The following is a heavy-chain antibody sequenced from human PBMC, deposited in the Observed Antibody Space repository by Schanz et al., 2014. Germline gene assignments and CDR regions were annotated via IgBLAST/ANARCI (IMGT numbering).Heavy chain of an antibody. CDR1: GYTFINSD. D-gene: IGHD2-21*01. Sequence: QVQLVQSGAEVKNPGASVKVSCKASGYTFINSDINWVRQAAGQGLEWMGWMNPKSGNTGYAQKFQGRVTMSRTTAISTAYMELSRLRPDDTAIYVCARDEGRDGYNLAFDVWGQGTLVTVSS. CDR2: MNPKSGNT. V-gene: IGHV1-8*02. CDR3: ARDEGRDGYNLAFDV. J-gene: IGHJ3*01.